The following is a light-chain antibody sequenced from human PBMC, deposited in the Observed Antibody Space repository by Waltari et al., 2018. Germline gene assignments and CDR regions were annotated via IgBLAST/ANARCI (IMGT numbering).Light chain of an antibody. V-gene: IGLV2-8*01. CDR2: DVN. CDR3: SSYAGDNILI. CDR1: SSDVAFYDF. J-gene: IGLJ2*01. Sequence: QSALTQPPSASGSPGQSVSISCPGTSSDVAFYDFVFWYKQDPGKAPKLIIYDVNKRPSGVPGRFSGSKSGNTASLIVSGLQADDEAYYYCSSYAGDNILIFGGGTKLTV.